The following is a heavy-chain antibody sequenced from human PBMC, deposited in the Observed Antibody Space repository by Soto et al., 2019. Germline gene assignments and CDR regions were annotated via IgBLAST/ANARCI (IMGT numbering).Heavy chain of an antibody. J-gene: IGHJ4*02. V-gene: IGHV4-30-2*01. CDR2: IYHSGST. CDR3: AVSSPDIVVLPSSIYFTS. CDR1: GGSISSGGYS. Sequence: KASETLSLTCAVSGGSISSGGYSWSWIRQPPGKGLEWIGYIYHSGSTYYNPSLKSRVTISVDRSKNQFSLKLSSVTAADTALYFCAVSSPDIVVLPSSIYFTSWGPGTQVTVSS. D-gene: IGHD2-15*01.